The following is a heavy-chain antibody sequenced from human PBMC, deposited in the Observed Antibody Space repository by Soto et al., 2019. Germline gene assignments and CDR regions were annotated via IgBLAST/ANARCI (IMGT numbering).Heavy chain of an antibody. D-gene: IGHD5-18*01. CDR3: ATGYSYGLSDFDY. Sequence: QVQLVESGGGVVQPGRSLRLSCAASGFTFSSYGMHWVRQAPGKGLEWVAVIWYDGSNKYYADSVKGRFTISRDNSKNPLYLQMNSLRAEDTAVYYCATGYSYGLSDFDYWGQGTLVTVSS. J-gene: IGHJ4*02. CDR2: IWYDGSNK. V-gene: IGHV3-33*01. CDR1: GFTFSSYG.